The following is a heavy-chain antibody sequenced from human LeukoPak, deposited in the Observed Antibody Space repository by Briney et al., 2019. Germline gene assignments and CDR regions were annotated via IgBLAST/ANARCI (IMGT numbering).Heavy chain of an antibody. J-gene: IGHJ4*02. CDR1: GGSISSYS. CDR3: TRDGYYYDSSGYN. V-gene: IGHV4-4*07. CDR2: IYTSGST. Sequence: SETLSLTCTVSGGSISSYSWSWIRQPAGKGLEWIGHIYTSGSTNYNPSLKSRVTMSVDTSKNQFSLKLSSVTAADTAVYYCTRDGYYYDSSGYNWGQGTLVTVSS. D-gene: IGHD3-22*01.